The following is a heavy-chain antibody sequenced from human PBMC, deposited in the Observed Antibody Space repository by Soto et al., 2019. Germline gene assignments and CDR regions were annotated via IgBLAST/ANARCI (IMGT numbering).Heavy chain of an antibody. CDR1: GGTFSSYA. D-gene: IGHD1-1*01. J-gene: IGHJ4*02. CDR2: IIPIFGTA. V-gene: IGHV1-69*13. CDR3: ATSALGTEDTDY. Sequence: GASVKVSCKASGGTFSSYAISWVRQAPGQGLEWMGGIIPIFGTANYAQKFQGRVTMTADESTNTAYMELSSLRSEDTAVYYCATSALGTEDTDYWGQGTLVTVSS.